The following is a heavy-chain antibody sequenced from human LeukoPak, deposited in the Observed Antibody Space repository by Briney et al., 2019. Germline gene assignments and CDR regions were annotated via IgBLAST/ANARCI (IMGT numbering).Heavy chain of an antibody. D-gene: IGHD5-12*01. CDR2: IIPILGIA. V-gene: IGHV1-69*04. J-gene: IGHJ4*02. CDR3: ARESVEHSGYEWVSGDFDY. Sequence: GASVKVSCKASGGTFSSYAISWVRQAPGQGLEWMGRIIPILGIANYAQKFQGRVTITADKSTSTAYMELSSLRSEDTAVYYCARESVEHSGYEWVSGDFDYWGQGTLVTVSS. CDR1: GGTFSSYA.